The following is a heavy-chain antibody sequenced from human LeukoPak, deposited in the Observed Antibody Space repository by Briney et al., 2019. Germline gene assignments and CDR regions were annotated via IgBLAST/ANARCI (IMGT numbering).Heavy chain of an antibody. D-gene: IGHD4-17*01. CDR3: AKWAWDYGDYGVFDY. CDR2: ISGSGGST. J-gene: IGHJ4*02. Sequence: PGGSLRLSCAASGFTFSSYAMSWVRQAPGKGLEWVSAISGSGGSTYYADSVKGRFTISRDNSKNTLYLQMNSLRAENTAVYYCAKWAWDYGDYGVFDYWGQGTLVTVSS. V-gene: IGHV3-23*01. CDR1: GFTFSSYA.